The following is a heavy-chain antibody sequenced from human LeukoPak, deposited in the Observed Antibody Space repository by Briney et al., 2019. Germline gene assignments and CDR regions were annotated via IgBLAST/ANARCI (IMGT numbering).Heavy chain of an antibody. Sequence: GGSLKISCKASGYSFTNTFIGWVRQMPGKGLEWMGIIYPGDSDTRYSPSFQGQVTISVDKSVTTAYLQWSSLQASDTAMYYCARPIAAAGTDLGYWGQGTLVTVSS. D-gene: IGHD6-13*01. CDR3: ARPIAAAGTDLGY. V-gene: IGHV5-51*01. CDR2: IYPGDSDT. CDR1: GYSFTNTF. J-gene: IGHJ4*02.